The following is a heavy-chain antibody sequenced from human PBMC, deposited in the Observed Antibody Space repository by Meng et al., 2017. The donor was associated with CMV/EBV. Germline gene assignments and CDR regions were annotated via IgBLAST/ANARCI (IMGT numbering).Heavy chain of an antibody. J-gene: IGHJ6*02. CDR2: INPNSGGT. V-gene: IGHV1-2*02. D-gene: IGHD6-13*01. CDR3: ARRPGIAAAGTYYGMDV. CDR1: GYTFTGYY. Sequence: ASVKVSCKASGYTFTGYYMHWVRQATGQGLEWMGWINPNSGGTNYAKKFQGRVTMTRDTSISTAYMELSRLRSDDTAVYYCARRPGIAAAGTYYGMDVWGQGTTVTVSS.